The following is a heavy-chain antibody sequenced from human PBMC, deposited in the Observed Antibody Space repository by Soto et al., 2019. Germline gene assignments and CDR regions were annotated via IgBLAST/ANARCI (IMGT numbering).Heavy chain of an antibody. CDR2: ISFDGSEK. V-gene: IGHV3-30*04. CDR1: GFRFSGFA. D-gene: IGHD5-12*01. Sequence: QVQLVESGGGVVQPGASLRLSCAASGFRFSGFAMHWVRQAPGKGLEWVAVISFDGSEKFYVDSVKGRFSMSRDDFHSTVFLQMDSLRPEDTAVYYCARDLGGYVHLWDKSNYWGQGTLVNVSS. J-gene: IGHJ4*02. CDR3: ARDLGGYVHLWDKSNY.